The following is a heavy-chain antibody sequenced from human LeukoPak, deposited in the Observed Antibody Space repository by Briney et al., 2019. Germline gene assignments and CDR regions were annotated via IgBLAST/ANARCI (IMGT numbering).Heavy chain of an antibody. CDR2: TSYDGSDT. CDR3: VRDIKWNYFFDS. CDR1: GFTFSRYA. V-gene: IGHV3-30*03. J-gene: IGHJ4*02. D-gene: IGHD1-7*01. Sequence: PGGSLRLSCVTSGFTFSRYAMHWVRQAPGKCLQWVTVTSYDGSDTYYADSVKGRFTLSRASSTNTLYLQMDDLRTEDTAIYYCVRDIKWNYFFDSWGQGTLVTVSS.